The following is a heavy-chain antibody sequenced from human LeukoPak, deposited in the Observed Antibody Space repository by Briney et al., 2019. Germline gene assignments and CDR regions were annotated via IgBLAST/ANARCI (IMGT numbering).Heavy chain of an antibody. CDR2: INPNSGGT. J-gene: IGHJ5*02. CDR3: ARMGYSSGYNWFDP. V-gene: IGHV1-2*02. CDR1: GYTFTGYY. D-gene: IGHD6-19*01. Sequence: GASVKISCKASGYTFTGYYMHWVRQAPGQGLEWMGWINPNSGGTNYAQKFQGRVTMTRDTSISTAYMELSRLRSDDTAVYYRARMGYSSGYNWFDPWGQGTLVTVSS.